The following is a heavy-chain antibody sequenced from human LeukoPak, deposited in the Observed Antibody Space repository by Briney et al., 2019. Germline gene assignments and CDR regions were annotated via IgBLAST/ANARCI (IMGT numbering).Heavy chain of an antibody. V-gene: IGHV1-18*01. CDR1: GYTFKRYG. Sequence: ASVKVSCKASGYTFKRYGITWVRQAPGQGLEWMGWISADNGDTKYAEKFQGRLTMTIETSTSKAYMELRSLRSDDTAVYYCARDQHNFESSGYFPLYYSYYNQLEFWGKGTTVTVSS. CDR2: ISADNGDT. D-gene: IGHD3-22*01. J-gene: IGHJ6*04. CDR3: ARDQHNFESSGYFPLYYSYYNQLEF.